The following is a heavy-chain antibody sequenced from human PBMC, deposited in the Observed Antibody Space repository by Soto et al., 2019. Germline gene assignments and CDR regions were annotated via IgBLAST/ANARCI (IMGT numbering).Heavy chain of an antibody. V-gene: IGHV4-4*02. J-gene: IGHJ4*02. CDR1: GASISSSNW. CDR3: ARERREEIHDGYDIDY. D-gene: IGHD5-12*01. Sequence: PSETLSLTCAVSGASISSSNWWSWVRQPPGKGLEWIGEIYHSGSTNYNPSLKSRVTISIDTSKNQFSLKVTSMTAADTAVYYCARERREEIHDGYDIDYWGQGTLVTVSS. CDR2: IYHSGST.